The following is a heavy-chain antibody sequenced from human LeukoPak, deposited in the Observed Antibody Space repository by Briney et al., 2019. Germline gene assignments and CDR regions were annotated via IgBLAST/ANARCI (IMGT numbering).Heavy chain of an antibody. Sequence: GGSLRLSCAASGFTFSDYGMHWVRQAPGKGLEWVAVIWSDGSKKYYADSVKGRFTVSRDNSRNTLYLQMNSLRAEDTAVYYCAKNYDSSGYRYYYYGMDVWGQGTTVTVSS. CDR1: GFTFSDYG. CDR3: AKNYDSSGYRYYYYGMDV. CDR2: IWSDGSKK. J-gene: IGHJ6*02. D-gene: IGHD3-22*01. V-gene: IGHV3-33*06.